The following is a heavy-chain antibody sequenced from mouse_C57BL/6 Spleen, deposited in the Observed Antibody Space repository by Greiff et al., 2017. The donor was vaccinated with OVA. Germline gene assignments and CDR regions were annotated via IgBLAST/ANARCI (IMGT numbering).Heavy chain of an antibody. J-gene: IGHJ3*01. V-gene: IGHV1-64*01. Sequence: VQLQQPGAELVKPGASVKLSCKASGYTFTSYWMHWVKQRPGQGLEWIGMIHPNSGSTNYNEKFKSKATLTVDKSSSTAYMQLSSLTSEDSAVYYCARWEDYYGFAYWGQGTLVTVSA. CDR1: GYTFTSYW. CDR3: ARWEDYYGFAY. CDR2: IHPNSGST. D-gene: IGHD1-1*01.